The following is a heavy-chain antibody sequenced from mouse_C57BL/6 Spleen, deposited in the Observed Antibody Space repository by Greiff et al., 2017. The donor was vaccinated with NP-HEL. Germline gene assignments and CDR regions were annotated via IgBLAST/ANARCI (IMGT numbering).Heavy chain of an antibody. D-gene: IGHD6-1*01. Sequence: EVNVVESGGGLVKPGGSLKLSCAASGFTFSSYAMSWVRQTPEKRLEWVATISDGGSYTYYPDNVKGRFTISRDNAKNNLYLQMSHLKSEDTAMYYCARERGRYFDVWGTGTTVTVSS. J-gene: IGHJ1*03. V-gene: IGHV5-4*01. CDR2: ISDGGSYT. CDR3: ARERGRYFDV. CDR1: GFTFSSYA.